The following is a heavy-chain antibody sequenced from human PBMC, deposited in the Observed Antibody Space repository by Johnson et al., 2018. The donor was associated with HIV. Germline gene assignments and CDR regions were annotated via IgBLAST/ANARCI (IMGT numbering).Heavy chain of an antibody. CDR2: ISYDGSNK. CDR1: GFTFSSYA. CDR3: ARDKNNRIAAAALAAFDI. V-gene: IGHV3-30*04. D-gene: IGHD6-13*01. Sequence: QVQLVESGGGVVQPGRSLRLSCAASGFTFSSYAMHWVRQAPGKGLEWVAVISYDGSNKYYADSVKGRFTISRDNSKNTLYLQMNSLRAEDTAVYYCARDKNNRIAAAALAAFDIWGQGTTVTVSS. J-gene: IGHJ3*02.